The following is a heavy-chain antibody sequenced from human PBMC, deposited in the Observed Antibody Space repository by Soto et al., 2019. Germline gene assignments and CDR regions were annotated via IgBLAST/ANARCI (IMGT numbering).Heavy chain of an antibody. CDR1: GYSFTSYW. D-gene: IGHD6-6*01. CDR3: ARRGKYSSSGYYYYYYGMDV. V-gene: IGHV5-10-1*01. CDR2: IDPSDSYT. J-gene: IGHJ6*02. Sequence: GESLKISCKGSGYSFTSYWISWVCQMPGKGLEWMGEIDPSDSYTNYSPSFQGHVTISADKSISTAYLQWSSLKASDTAMYYCARRGKYSSSGYYYYYYGMDVWGLGTTVTVSS.